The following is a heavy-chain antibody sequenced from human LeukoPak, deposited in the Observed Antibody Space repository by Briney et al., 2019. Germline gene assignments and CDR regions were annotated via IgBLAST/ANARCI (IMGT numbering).Heavy chain of an antibody. CDR2: INHSGST. J-gene: IGHJ4*02. CDR1: GGSFSGYY. D-gene: IGHD2-2*01. Sequence: SETLSLTCAVYGGSFSGYYWSWIRQPPGKGLEWIGEINHSGSTNYNPSLKSRVTISVDTSKNQFSLKLSSVTAAVTAVYYCARGGDIVVVPAAPGEYYFDYWGQGTLVTVSS. V-gene: IGHV4-34*01. CDR3: ARGGDIVVVPAAPGEYYFDY.